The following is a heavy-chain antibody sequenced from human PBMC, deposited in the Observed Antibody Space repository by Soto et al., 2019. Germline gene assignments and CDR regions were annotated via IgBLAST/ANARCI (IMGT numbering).Heavy chain of an antibody. CDR3: TRGPRSTSTGTGAF. D-gene: IGHD1-1*01. CDR1: GFTFSSYA. J-gene: IGHJ4*02. V-gene: IGHV3-74*01. CDR2: INDDGIST. Sequence: PGGSLRLSCTASGFTFSSYATHWVRQVPGKGPEWVSRINDDGISTNYADSVKGRFTISRDNAKNTLYLQMNALRVEDTAVYYCTRGPRSTSTGTGAFWGQGTLVTVSS.